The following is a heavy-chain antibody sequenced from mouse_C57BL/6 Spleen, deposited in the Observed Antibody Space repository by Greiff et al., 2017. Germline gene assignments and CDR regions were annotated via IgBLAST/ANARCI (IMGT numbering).Heavy chain of an antibody. Sequence: EVQLQESGTVLARPGASVKMSCKTSGYTFTSYWMHWVKQRPGQGLEWIGAIYPGNSDTSYNQKFKGKAKLTAVTSASTAYMELSSLTNEDSAVYYCLVGLRRGGEYYFDYWGQGTTLTVSS. CDR1: GYTFTSYW. CDR3: LVGLRRGGEYYFDY. V-gene: IGHV1-5*01. D-gene: IGHD2-4*01. J-gene: IGHJ2*01. CDR2: IYPGNSDT.